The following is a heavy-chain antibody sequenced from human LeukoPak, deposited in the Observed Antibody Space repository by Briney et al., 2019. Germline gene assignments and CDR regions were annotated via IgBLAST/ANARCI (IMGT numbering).Heavy chain of an antibody. J-gene: IGHJ4*02. CDR2: VNIQGGT. CDR1: GGSITQTIY. D-gene: IGHD3-16*02. V-gene: IGHV4-4*02. Sequence: SETLSLTSVVSGGSITQTIYWTWVRQPPGKGPGLVGEVNIQGGTNYNPSLLRGDAISVDTSANHVSLQMTSVTAAGTAVYYCAREGGSYRPLDYSGQGTLVTVSS. CDR3: AREGGSYRPLDY.